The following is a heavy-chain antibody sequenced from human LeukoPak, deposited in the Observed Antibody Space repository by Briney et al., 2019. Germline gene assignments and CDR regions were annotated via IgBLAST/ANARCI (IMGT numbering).Heavy chain of an antibody. J-gene: IGHJ1*01. V-gene: IGHV4-34*01. CDR2: IYHSGST. D-gene: IGHD4-23*01. Sequence: PSETLSLTCAVYGGSFSGYYWSWIRQPPGKGLEWIGEIYHSGSTNYNPSLKSRVTISVDKSKNQFSLKLSSVTAADTAVYYCARYLDYGGNSRVFQHWGQGTLVTVSS. CDR1: GGSFSGYY. CDR3: ARYLDYGGNSRVFQH.